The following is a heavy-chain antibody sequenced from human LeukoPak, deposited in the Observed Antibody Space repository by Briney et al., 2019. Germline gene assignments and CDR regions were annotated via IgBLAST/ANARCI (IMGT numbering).Heavy chain of an antibody. CDR1: GFPFSSYW. Sequence: SGGSLRLSCAASGFPFSSYWMSWVRQAPGKGLEWVANIKQDESEKYYVDSVKGRFTISRDNANNSLYLQMNSLGAEYTAVYYCARDKIEGPTKLDYWGQGILVTVSS. D-gene: IGHD1-1*01. J-gene: IGHJ4*02. CDR3: ARDKIEGPTKLDY. CDR2: IKQDESEK. V-gene: IGHV3-7*01.